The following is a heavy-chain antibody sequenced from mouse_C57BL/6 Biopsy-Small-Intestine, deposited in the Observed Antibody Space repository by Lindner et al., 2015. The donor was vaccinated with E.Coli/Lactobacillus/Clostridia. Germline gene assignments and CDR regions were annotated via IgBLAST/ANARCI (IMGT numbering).Heavy chain of an antibody. Sequence: VQLQESGAELVKPGASAKLSCTVSGFNIKDYYIHWVKQRTEQGLEWIGRIGPEDDETKYAPKFQGKATLTSDTSSNTVYLQLSSLTFEDTAVYYCAPKFSYWGQGTLVTVSA. J-gene: IGHJ3*01. CDR1: GFNIKDYY. CDR3: APKFSY. V-gene: IGHV14-2*01. CDR2: IGPEDDET.